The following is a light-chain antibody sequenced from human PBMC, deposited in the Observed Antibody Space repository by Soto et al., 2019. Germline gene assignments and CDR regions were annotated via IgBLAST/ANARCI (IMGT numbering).Light chain of an antibody. J-gene: IGKJ4*01. CDR3: QQYGRSPLT. V-gene: IGKV3-20*01. Sequence: EIVLTQSPDTLSLSPGERATLSCRASQSVRNNYLAWYQQKPGQAPRFLIYDASSRATGIPDRFSGSGSGTDVTLTISRLEPEDFAVYYCQQYGRSPLTFGGGTKVEIK. CDR2: DAS. CDR1: QSVRNNY.